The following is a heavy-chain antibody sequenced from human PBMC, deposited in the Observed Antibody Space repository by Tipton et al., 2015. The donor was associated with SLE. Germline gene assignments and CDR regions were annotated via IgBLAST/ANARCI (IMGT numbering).Heavy chain of an antibody. J-gene: IGHJ4*02. D-gene: IGHD6-13*01. CDR2: IYYSGST. CDR3: ARRWVIAAAGLGDYLDY. Sequence: TLSLTCTVSGGSISSSSYYWGWIRQPPGKGLEWIGSIYYSGSTYYNPSLKSRVTISVDTSKNQSSLKLSSVTAADTAVYYCARRWVIAAAGLGDYLDYWGQGTLVTVSS. V-gene: IGHV4-39*07. CDR1: GGSISSSSYY.